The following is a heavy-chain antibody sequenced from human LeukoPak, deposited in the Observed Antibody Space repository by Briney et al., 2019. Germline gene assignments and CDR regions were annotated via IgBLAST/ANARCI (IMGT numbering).Heavy chain of an antibody. D-gene: IGHD2-21*01. Sequence: PSETLSLTCAVYGGSFSGYYWSWIRQPPGKGLEWIGEINHSGSTNYNPPLKSRVTISVDTSKNQFSLKLSSVTAADTAVYYCARTPLTPYCGGDCYLNDAFDIWGQGTMVTVSS. CDR3: ARTPLTPYCGGDCYLNDAFDI. CDR1: GGSFSGYY. J-gene: IGHJ3*02. CDR2: INHSGST. V-gene: IGHV4-34*01.